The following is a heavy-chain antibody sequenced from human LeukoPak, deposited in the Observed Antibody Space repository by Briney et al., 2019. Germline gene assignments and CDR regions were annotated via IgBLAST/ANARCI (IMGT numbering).Heavy chain of an antibody. V-gene: IGHV1-2*02. CDR2: INPNSGGT. D-gene: IGHD2-21*02. Sequence: GASVKVSCKASGYTFTGYYMHWVRQAPGQGLEWMGWINPNSGGTNYAQKFQGRVTMTRDTSISTAYMELSRLRSDDTAVYYCARAIVVVTANDEYFQHWGQGTLVTVSS. CDR3: ARAIVVVTANDEYFQH. CDR1: GYTFTGYY. J-gene: IGHJ1*01.